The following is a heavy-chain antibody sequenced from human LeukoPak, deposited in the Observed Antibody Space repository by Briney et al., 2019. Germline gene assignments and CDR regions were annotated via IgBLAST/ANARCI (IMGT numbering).Heavy chain of an antibody. J-gene: IGHJ1*01. CDR1: GGSISSGGYY. Sequence: SQTLSLTCAVSGGSISSGGYYWSWIRQPPGKGLEWIGYIYHSGSTYYNPSLKSRVTISVDRSKNQFSLKLSSVTAADTAVYYCARGTTLYFQHWGQGTLVTVSS. CDR2: IYHSGST. V-gene: IGHV4-30-2*01. CDR3: ARGTTLYFQH. D-gene: IGHD1-14*01.